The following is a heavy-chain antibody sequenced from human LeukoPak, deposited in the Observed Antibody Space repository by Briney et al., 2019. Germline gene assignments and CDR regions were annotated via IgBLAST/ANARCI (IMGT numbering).Heavy chain of an antibody. V-gene: IGHV3-23*01. J-gene: IGHJ4*02. CDR1: TFTFSSST. CDR2: VIGSGTMT. Sequence: GGSLRLSCGASTFTFSSSTMGWVRQAPGQGLQWVSAVIGSGTMTSYADSVRGRFTISRDNSKNTLSLQMNSLRAEDTAVYYCAKAYDYGGKGPSPFDYWGQGTLVTISS. CDR3: AKAYDYGGKGPSPFDY. D-gene: IGHD4-23*01.